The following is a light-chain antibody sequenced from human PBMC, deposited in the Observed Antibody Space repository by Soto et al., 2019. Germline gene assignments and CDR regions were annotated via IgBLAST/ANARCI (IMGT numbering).Light chain of an antibody. CDR1: QSVRSNY. J-gene: IGKJ2*01. CDR3: LQYGSSPYT. Sequence: EIVLTQSPGTLSLSPGERATLSCRASQSVRSNYLAWYQQKPGQAPRLLIYGASSRATGIPDRFSGTGSGTDFTLTISRLEPEAFAVYYCLQYGSSPYTFGQGTKLEIK. CDR2: GAS. V-gene: IGKV3-20*01.